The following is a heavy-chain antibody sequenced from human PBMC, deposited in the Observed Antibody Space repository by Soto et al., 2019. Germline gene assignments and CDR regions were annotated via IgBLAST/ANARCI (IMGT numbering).Heavy chain of an antibody. CDR2: ISGSGGST. D-gene: IGHD3-3*01. CDR3: AKARAQDYDFWSGYPVDD. V-gene: IGHV3-23*01. J-gene: IGHJ4*02. CDR1: GFTFSSYA. Sequence: GGSLRLSCAASGFTFSSYAMSWVRQAPGKGLEWVSAISGSGGSTYYADSVKGRFTISRDNSKNTLYLQMNSLRAEDTAVYYCAKARAQDYDFWSGYPVDDWGQGTLVPVSS.